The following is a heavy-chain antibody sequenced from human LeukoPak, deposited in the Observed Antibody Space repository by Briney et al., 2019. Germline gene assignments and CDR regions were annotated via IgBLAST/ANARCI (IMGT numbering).Heavy chain of an antibody. CDR2: ISVSGDTT. D-gene: IGHD6-25*01. CDR1: GFTFTSAW. CDR3: AKGPGSRRYLY. J-gene: IGHJ4*02. Sequence: PGGSLRLSCAASGFTFTSAWMSWVRQAPGKGLEWVSSISVSGDTTYYAASVKGQFTISRDNSRDTLYLQMNGLRAEDTAVYYCAKGPGSRRYLYWGQGTLVTVSS. V-gene: IGHV3-23*01.